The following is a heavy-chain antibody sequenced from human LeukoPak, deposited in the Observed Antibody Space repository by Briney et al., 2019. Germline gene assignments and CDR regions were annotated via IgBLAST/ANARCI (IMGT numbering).Heavy chain of an antibody. D-gene: IGHD5-12*01. CDR2: INPSGGST. CDR3: AIEVGIQWPLI. V-gene: IGHV1-46*01. J-gene: IGHJ3*02. Sequence: ASVKVSCKASGYTFTSYGISWVRQAPGQGLEWMGIINPSGGSTSYTQKFQGRVTMTRDTSTSTVYMELSSLTSEDTAMYYCAIEVGIQWPLIWGQGTMVTVSS. CDR1: GYTFTSYG.